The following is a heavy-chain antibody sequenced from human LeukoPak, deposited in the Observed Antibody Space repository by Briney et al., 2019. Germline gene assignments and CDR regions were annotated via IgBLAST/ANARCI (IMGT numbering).Heavy chain of an antibody. CDR2: IRYDGSNK. D-gene: IGHD3-16*01. J-gene: IGHJ4*02. CDR1: GFTFSSYS. Sequence: PGGSLRLSCAASGFTFSSYSMNWVRQAPGKGLEWVAFIRYDGSNKYYADSVKGRFTISRDNSKNTLYLQMNSLRAEDTAVYYCAKDFYDYVWGSSWYFDYWGQGTLVTVSS. CDR3: AKDFYDYVWGSSWYFDY. V-gene: IGHV3-30*02.